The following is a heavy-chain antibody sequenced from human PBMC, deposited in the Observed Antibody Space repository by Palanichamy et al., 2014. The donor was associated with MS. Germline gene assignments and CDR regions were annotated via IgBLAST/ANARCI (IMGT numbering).Heavy chain of an antibody. CDR1: GGSISSGDYS. J-gene: IGHJ4*02. Sequence: QVQLQESGPGLVKPSQTLSLTCTVSGGSISSGDYSWSWIRQTPGKGLEWIGYIYYSGSTYYNPSLESRVTISVETSKNQFSLRLTSVTAADTAVFYCARVNKALRHLDYWGQGTLVTVSS. CDR2: IYYSGST. D-gene: IGHD5-12*01. CDR3: ARVNKALRHLDY. V-gene: IGHV4-30-4*01.